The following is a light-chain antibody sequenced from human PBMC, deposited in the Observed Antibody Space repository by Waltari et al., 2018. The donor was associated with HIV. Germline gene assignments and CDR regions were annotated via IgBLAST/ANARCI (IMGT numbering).Light chain of an antibody. Sequence: LTPPPSMSTVSGQTATVTCIRAHNHVEHQCPACVQPLQGHPPKPLSPRNNNRPSGVSELFSASRAGHTTFLTISGLQSEDEAYYFCLAWDSNLGGWVFGGGTHLTV. V-gene: IGLV10-54*04. J-gene: IGLJ3*02. CDR1: HNHVEHQC. CDR2: RNN. CDR3: LAWDSNLGGWV.